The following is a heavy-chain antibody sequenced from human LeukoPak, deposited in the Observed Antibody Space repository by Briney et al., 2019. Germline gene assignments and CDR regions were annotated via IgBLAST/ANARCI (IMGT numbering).Heavy chain of an antibody. CDR1: GGSFSGYY. Sequence: PSETLSLTCAVYGGSFSGYYWSWIRQPPGKGLEWIGEINHSGSPNNNPSLKSRVSISFDTSKNQFSLKLSSVTAADTAVYYCARGLKPRQRRFHIGSISGSYYSNWFDPWGQGTLVTVSS. J-gene: IGHJ5*02. CDR3: ARGLKPRQRRFHIGSISGSYYSNWFDP. V-gene: IGHV4-34*01. CDR2: INHSGSP. D-gene: IGHD3-10*01.